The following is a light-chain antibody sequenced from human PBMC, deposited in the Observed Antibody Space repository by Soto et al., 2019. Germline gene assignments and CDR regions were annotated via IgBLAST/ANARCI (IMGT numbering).Light chain of an antibody. CDR2: WAS. CDR1: RNLLSYNKNY. CDR3: QQYYTTPRT. V-gene: IGKV4-1*01. Sequence: DIVMTQSPDSLAVSLGETVTINCKSSRNLLSYNKNYFAWYQQKPGQPPKLLIYWASTRESGVPVRFSGSGYGTDFTLTIRGLQAPDVAVYYCQQYYTTPRTFGRGTKLEI. J-gene: IGKJ2*01.